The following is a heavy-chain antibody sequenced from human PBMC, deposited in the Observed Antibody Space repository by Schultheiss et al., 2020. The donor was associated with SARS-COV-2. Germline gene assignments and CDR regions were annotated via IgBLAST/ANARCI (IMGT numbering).Heavy chain of an antibody. CDR3: ARTRKDFWSGLSTHNWFDP. CDR1: GGTFSSYA. D-gene: IGHD3-3*01. J-gene: IGHJ5*02. Sequence: ASVKVSCKASGGTFSSYAISWVRQAPGQGLEWMGWSSAYNGNTNYAQKLQGRVTMTTDTSTSTAYMELRSLRSDDTAVYYCARTRKDFWSGLSTHNWFDPWGQGTLVTVSS. CDR2: SSAYNGNT. V-gene: IGHV1-18*01.